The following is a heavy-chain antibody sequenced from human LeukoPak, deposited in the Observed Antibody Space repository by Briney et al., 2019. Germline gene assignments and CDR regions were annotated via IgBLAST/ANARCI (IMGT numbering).Heavy chain of an antibody. Sequence: GGSVRLSCAASGFTFSSYSMNWVRQAPGKGLEWVASISSSSSYIYYADTVKGRFTISRDNAKNSLYLQMNSLRAEDTAVYYCARTSTSSFDYWGQGTLVTVSS. CDR2: ISSSSSYI. V-gene: IGHV3-21*01. CDR3: ARTSTSSFDY. D-gene: IGHD6-6*01. CDR1: GFTFSSYS. J-gene: IGHJ4*02.